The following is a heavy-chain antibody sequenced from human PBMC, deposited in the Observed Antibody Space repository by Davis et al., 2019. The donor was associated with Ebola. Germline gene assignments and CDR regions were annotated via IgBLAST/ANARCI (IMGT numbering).Heavy chain of an antibody. CDR1: GFTFSSYG. CDR3: ARDGRGYSGYDYGGGFDY. J-gene: IGHJ4*02. Sequence: GESLKISCAASGFTFSSYGMHWVRQAPGKGLEWVAVISYDGSNKYYADSVKGRFTISRDNSKNTLYLQMNSLRAEDTAVYYCARDGRGYSGYDYGGGFDYWGQGTLVTVSS. V-gene: IGHV3-30*03. D-gene: IGHD5-12*01. CDR2: ISYDGSNK.